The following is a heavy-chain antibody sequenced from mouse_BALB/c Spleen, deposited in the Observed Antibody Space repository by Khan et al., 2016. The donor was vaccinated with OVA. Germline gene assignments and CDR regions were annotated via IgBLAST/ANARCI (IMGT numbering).Heavy chain of an antibody. CDR3: ARHAYGNDVYYDYAMDY. Sequence: VQLQESGAELVKPGASVKLSCKASGYTFTENIIHWVKQRSGQGLEWIGWFYPGSGTIKCNEKFKDKATLTADKSSSTVYLELSKLTSEDSAVYFWARHAYGNDVYYDYAMDYWGQGTSVTVSS. V-gene: IGHV1-62-2*01. CDR2: FYPGSGTI. D-gene: IGHD2-3*01. J-gene: IGHJ4*01. CDR1: GYTFTENI.